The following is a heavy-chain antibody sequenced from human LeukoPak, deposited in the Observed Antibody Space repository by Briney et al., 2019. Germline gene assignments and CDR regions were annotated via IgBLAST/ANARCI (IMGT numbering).Heavy chain of an antibody. Sequence: GGSLRLPCAASGFTVSSNYMSWVRQAPGKGLEWVSAIYTGGSTYYAGSVKGRFTISRDNSKNTLYLQMNSLRAEDTAVYYCAKDPRDCSSTSCSYYYYYYMDVWGKGTTVTVSS. V-gene: IGHV3-66*01. CDR2: IYTGGST. J-gene: IGHJ6*03. CDR1: GFTVSSNY. D-gene: IGHD2-2*01. CDR3: AKDPRDCSSTSCSYYYYYYMDV.